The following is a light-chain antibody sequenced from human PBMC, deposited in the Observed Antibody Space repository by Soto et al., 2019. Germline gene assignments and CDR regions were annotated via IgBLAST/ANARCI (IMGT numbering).Light chain of an antibody. V-gene: IGKV3-20*01. Sequence: EIVLTQSPGTLSLSPGERATLSCRASQSLSSNYLAWYQQTPGQAPRLLIYGASSRATGIPDRFSGSGSGTDFTLTISRLEPEDFAVYYCQQYGSSPRTFGPGTKVDIK. CDR1: QSLSSNY. CDR2: GAS. CDR3: QQYGSSPRT. J-gene: IGKJ3*01.